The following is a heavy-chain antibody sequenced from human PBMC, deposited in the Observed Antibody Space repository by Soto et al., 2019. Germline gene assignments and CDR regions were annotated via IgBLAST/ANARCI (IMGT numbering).Heavy chain of an antibody. J-gene: IGHJ6*03. CDR2: IIPILGIA. CDR1: GGTFSSYT. Sequence: VASVKVSCKASGGTFSSYTISWVRQAPGQGLEWMGRIIPILGIANYAQKFQGRVTITADKSTSTAYMELSSLRSEDTAVYYCAREITGTTAEGYYYMDVWGKGTTVTVSS. D-gene: IGHD1-7*01. V-gene: IGHV1-69*04. CDR3: AREITGTTAEGYYYMDV.